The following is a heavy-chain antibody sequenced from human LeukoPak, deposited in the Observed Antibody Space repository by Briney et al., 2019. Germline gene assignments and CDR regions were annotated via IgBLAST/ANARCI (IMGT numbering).Heavy chain of an antibody. CDR2: IYYSGST. V-gene: IGHV4-30-4*08. CDR3: AREKYYYGSGP. Sequence: SETLSLTCTVSGGTISSGDYYWSWIRQPPGKGLEWIGYIYYSGSTYYNPSLKSRVTISVDTSKNQFSLKLSSVTAADTAVYYCAREKYYYGSGPWGQGTLVTVSS. CDR1: GGTISSGDYY. J-gene: IGHJ4*02. D-gene: IGHD3-10*01.